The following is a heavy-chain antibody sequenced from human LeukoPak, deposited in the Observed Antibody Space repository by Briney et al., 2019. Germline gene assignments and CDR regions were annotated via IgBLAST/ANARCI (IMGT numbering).Heavy chain of an antibody. V-gene: IGHV3-23*01. CDR3: AILRGRVTPGDY. D-gene: IGHD3-10*01. CDR1: GFPFSSYG. CDR2: INADGGST. Sequence: GGSLRLSCAASGFPFSSYGMSWARQAPGKGLEWVSTINADGGSTFYADSVEGRFTISRGNSKNTLSLLLNSLRAEDTALYYCAILRGRVTPGDYWGQGTLVTVSS. J-gene: IGHJ4*02.